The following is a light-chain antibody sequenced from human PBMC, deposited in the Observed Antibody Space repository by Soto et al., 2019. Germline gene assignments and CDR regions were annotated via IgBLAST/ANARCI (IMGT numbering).Light chain of an antibody. CDR3: QECKNLPPAIT. J-gene: IGKJ5*01. CDR2: GAS. CDR1: QSLRIK. Sequence: EIVMTQSPATLSVSPRQRATLSCRASQSLRIKLAWYQQKPGQAPRLLIFGASTRATRIPARFSGSGSGKEFTLIISSVQSEDFAVYYCQECKNLPPAITFVQWTRLESK. V-gene: IGKV3-15*01.